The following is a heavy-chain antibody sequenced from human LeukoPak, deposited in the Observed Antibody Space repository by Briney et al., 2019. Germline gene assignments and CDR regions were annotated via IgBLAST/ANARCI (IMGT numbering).Heavy chain of an antibody. J-gene: IGHJ4*02. V-gene: IGHV3-21*01. CDR1: GFTFSSYS. CDR2: ISSSSSYI. D-gene: IGHD3-3*01. CDR3: ASGYYMRYYFDY. Sequence: GGSLRLSCAASGFTFSSYSMNWVRQAPGKGLEWVSSISSSSSYIYYADSVKGRFTISRDNAKNSLYLQMNSLRAEDTAVYYCASGYYMRYYFDYWGQGTLVTVSS.